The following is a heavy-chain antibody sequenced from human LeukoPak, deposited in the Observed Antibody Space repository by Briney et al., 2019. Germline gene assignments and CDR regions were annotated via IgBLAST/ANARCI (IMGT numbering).Heavy chain of an antibody. CDR3: ARDIETIFGVVIGYFDY. CDR2: INPNSGGT. J-gene: IGHJ4*02. D-gene: IGHD3-3*01. V-gene: IGHV1-2*02. Sequence: ASVKVSCKASGYTFTSYGISWVRQAPGQGLEWMGWINPNSGGTNYAQKFQGRVTMTRDTSISTAYMELSRLRSDDTAVYYCARDIETIFGVVIGYFDYWGQGTLVTVSS. CDR1: GYTFTSYG.